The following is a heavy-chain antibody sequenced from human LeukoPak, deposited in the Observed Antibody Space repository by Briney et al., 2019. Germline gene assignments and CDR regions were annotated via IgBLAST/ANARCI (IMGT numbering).Heavy chain of an antibody. CDR1: GFTFSSYW. Sequence: GGSLRLSCAAPGFTFSSYWMSWVRQAPGKGLEWVANIKQDGSEKYYVDSVKGRFTISRDNAKNSLYLQMSNLRAEDTAVYFCARGGGLDVWGQGATVTVSS. J-gene: IGHJ6*02. V-gene: IGHV3-7*03. D-gene: IGHD3-16*01. CDR2: IKQDGSEK. CDR3: ARGGGLDV.